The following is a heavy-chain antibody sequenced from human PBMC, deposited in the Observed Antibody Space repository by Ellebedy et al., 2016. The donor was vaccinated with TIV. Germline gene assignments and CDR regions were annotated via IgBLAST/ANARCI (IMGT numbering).Heavy chain of an antibody. J-gene: IGHJ4*02. Sequence: AASVKVSCKASGGTFSSYAISWVRQAPGQGLEWMGIINPSGGSTSYAQKLQGRVTMTRDTSTSTVYMELSSLRSEDTAVYYCARSPLVTVREEYYFDYWGQGTLVTVSS. CDR1: GGTFSSYA. D-gene: IGHD4-17*01. CDR3: ARSPLVTVREEYYFDY. V-gene: IGHV1-46*04. CDR2: INPSGGST.